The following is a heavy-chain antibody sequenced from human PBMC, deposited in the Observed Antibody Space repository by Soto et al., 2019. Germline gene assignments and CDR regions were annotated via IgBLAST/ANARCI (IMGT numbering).Heavy chain of an antibody. J-gene: IGHJ4*02. D-gene: IGHD1-26*01. CDR3: GVGNAKFDS. CDR2: IIPILGIA. CDR1: GGTFSSYT. Sequence: QVQLVQSGAEVKKPGSSVKVSCKASGGTFSSYTISWVRQAPGQGLEWMGRIIPILGIANYAQKFQGRVTIXADKSTSTAYMELSSRRSEDTAVDYCGVGNAKFDSWGQGTLVTVSS. V-gene: IGHV1-69*02.